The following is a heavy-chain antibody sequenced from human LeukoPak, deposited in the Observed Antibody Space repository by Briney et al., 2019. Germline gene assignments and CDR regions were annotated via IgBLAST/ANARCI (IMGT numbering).Heavy chain of an antibody. V-gene: IGHV3-48*04. CDR2: ISSSGSTI. J-gene: IGHJ4*02. Sequence: PGGSLRLSCAASGFTFSSYGMHWVRQAPGKGLEWVSYISSSGSTIYYADSVKGRFTISRDNAKNSLYLQMNSLRAEDTAVYYCARLRNPSGYRRRNYFDYWGQGTLVTISS. D-gene: IGHD5-12*01. CDR3: ARLRNPSGYRRRNYFDY. CDR1: GFTFSSYG.